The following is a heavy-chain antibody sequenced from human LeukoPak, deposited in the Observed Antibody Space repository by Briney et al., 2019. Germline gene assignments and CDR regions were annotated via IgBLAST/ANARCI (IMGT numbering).Heavy chain of an antibody. Sequence: ASVKVSCKASGYTFTSYYIHWVRQAPGQGLEWMGIINPSDFSTGYAQKFQGRVAMTRDTSANTVNMELSSLTSEDTAVYFCARDESGGIMQGPEAWGQGTLVNVSS. CDR1: GYTFTSYY. CDR2: INPSDFST. J-gene: IGHJ5*02. CDR3: ARDESGGIMQGPEA. D-gene: IGHD3-16*01. V-gene: IGHV1-46*01.